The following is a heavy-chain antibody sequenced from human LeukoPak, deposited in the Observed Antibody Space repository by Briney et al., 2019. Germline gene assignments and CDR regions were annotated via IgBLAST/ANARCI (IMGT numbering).Heavy chain of an antibody. V-gene: IGHV4-34*01. J-gene: IGHJ6*02. D-gene: IGHD6-19*01. CDR1: GGSFSGYY. Sequence: SETLSLTCAVYGGSFSGYYWSWIRQPPGKGLEWVWEINHRGVTNYSPPLKSRVTISMDTSKNQFSLKLNSVTAADTAAYYCARINAASSGWPGEHYYIMDVWGPGTPVTVSS. CDR2: INHRGVT. CDR3: ARINAASSGWPGEHYYIMDV.